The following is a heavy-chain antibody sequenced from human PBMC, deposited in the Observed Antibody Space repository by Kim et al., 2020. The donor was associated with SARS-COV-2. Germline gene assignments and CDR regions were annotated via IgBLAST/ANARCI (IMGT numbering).Heavy chain of an antibody. CDR3: AGQGAPWRLTKTDGMD. V-gene: IGHV4-39*01. J-gene: IGHJ6*01. D-gene: IGHD2-21*01. CDR1: GDSITNSNFY. CDR2: IYYSGTT. Sequence: SETLSLTCTVSGDSITNSNFYWGWIRQPPGKGLEWIGKIYYSGTTYYNSSVKSRVTIAVDTPKNQFSLKLSSVTAAATVLYYCAGQGAPWRLTKTDGMD.